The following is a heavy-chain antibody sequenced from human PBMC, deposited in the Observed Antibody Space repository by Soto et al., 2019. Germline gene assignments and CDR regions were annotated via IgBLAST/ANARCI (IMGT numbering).Heavy chain of an antibody. D-gene: IGHD3-3*01. CDR3: ARHLHRITIYQL. J-gene: IGHJ4*02. CDR2: IYYSGST. Sequence: SETLSLTCTVSGGSISSYYWSWIRQPPGKGLEWIGYIYYSGSTNYNPSLKSRVTISADSSKNQFSLKVNSVTAADTAVYYCARHLHRITIYQLWGQGTLVTVSA. CDR1: GGSISSYY. V-gene: IGHV4-59*08.